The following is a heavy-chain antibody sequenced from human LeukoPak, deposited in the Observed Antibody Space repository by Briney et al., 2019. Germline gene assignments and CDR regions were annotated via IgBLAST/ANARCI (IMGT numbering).Heavy chain of an antibody. J-gene: IGHJ3*02. Sequence: GGSLRLSCAPAGFTFSSYCMHCVRQAPGKGLEWVAFIRYDGSNKYYADSVKGRFTIPRDNSKNTLYLQMNSLRAEDTAVYYCARGAFGGVPDAFGIWGQGTMVTVSS. D-gene: IGHD3-16*01. CDR1: GFTFSSYC. CDR3: ARGAFGGVPDAFGI. V-gene: IGHV3-30*02. CDR2: IRYDGSNK.